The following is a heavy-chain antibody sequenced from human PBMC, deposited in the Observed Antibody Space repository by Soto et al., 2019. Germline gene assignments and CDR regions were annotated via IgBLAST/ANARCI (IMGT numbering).Heavy chain of an antibody. D-gene: IGHD1-7*01. CDR3: ARIPDGITGTGTHEMDV. Sequence: GESLRISCKGSGYSFTSYWIGWVRQMPGKGLEWMGIIYPGDSDTRYSPSFQGQVTISADKSISTAYLQWSSLKASDTAMYYCARIPDGITGTGTHEMDVWGQGTTVTVSS. J-gene: IGHJ6*02. V-gene: IGHV5-51*01. CDR2: IYPGDSDT. CDR1: GYSFTSYW.